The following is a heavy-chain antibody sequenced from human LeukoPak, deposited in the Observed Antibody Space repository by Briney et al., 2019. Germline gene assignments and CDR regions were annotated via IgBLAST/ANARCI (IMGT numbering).Heavy chain of an antibody. CDR3: ARVHGAYPFDY. J-gene: IGHJ4*02. Sequence: GGSLRLSCAASGFTFDDYGMSWVRQAPGKGLEWVSGINWNGGSTGYADSVKGRFTISRDNAKNSLYLQMNSLRAEDTAVYYCARVHGAYPFDYWGQGTLVTVSS. CDR2: INWNGGST. D-gene: IGHD4/OR15-4a*01. CDR1: GFTFDDYG. V-gene: IGHV3-20*04.